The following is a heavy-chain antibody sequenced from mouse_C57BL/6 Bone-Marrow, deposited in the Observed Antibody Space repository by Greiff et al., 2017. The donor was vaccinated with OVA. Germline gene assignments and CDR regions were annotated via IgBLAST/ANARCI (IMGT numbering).Heavy chain of an antibody. CDR3: ARHGRSGNYEGAWFAY. J-gene: IGHJ3*01. CDR1: GFSLTSYG. V-gene: IGHV2-6-1*01. D-gene: IGHD2-1*01. CDR2: IWSAGST. Sequence: VKLMESGPGLVAPSQSLSITCTVSGFSLTSYGVHWVRQPPGKGLEWLVVIWSAGSTTYNSALKSRLSISKDNSKSQVFLKMNSLQTDDTAMYYCARHGRSGNYEGAWFAYWGQGTLVTVSA.